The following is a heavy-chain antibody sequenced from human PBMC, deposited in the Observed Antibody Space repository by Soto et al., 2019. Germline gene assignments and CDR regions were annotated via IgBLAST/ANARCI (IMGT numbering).Heavy chain of an antibody. D-gene: IGHD3-10*01. V-gene: IGHV3-33*01. CDR3: ARDRLAGSWSYYPAFDY. Sequence: QVQLVESGGGVVQPGRSLRLSCAASGFTFSSYGMHWVRQAPGKGLEWVAVIWYDGSNKYYADSVKGRLTISRDNSKNMLHLQMNSVRAEDTAVYYCARDRLAGSWSYYPAFDYWGQGTLVTVSS. J-gene: IGHJ4*02. CDR2: IWYDGSNK. CDR1: GFTFSSYG.